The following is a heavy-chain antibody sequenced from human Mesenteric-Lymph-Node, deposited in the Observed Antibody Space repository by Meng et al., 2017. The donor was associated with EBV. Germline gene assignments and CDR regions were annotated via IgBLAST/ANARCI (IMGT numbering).Heavy chain of an antibody. Sequence: VQLVGAGGGVVQPGRSLRLSCAASGVTFSNYGIHWVRQAPGKGLEWLAVISNDGSDEYYADSVKGRFTISRENSKNTVYLQMRSLRADETAVYYCVKVVRGDYGDYFDYWGPGTLVTVSS. CDR2: ISNDGSDE. J-gene: IGHJ4*02. CDR3: VKVVRGDYGDYFDY. V-gene: IGHV3-30*18. D-gene: IGHD4-17*01. CDR1: GVTFSNYG.